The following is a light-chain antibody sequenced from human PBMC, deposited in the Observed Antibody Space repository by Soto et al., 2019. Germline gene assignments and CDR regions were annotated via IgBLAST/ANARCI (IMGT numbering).Light chain of an antibody. J-gene: IGKJ1*01. CDR1: HSVSTNY. V-gene: IGKV3-20*01. CDR2: ATS. Sequence: EVVLTQSPGTLSLSPGERATLSCRASHSVSTNYLSWYQQKPGQAPRLLIHATSTRATGIPDRFSGSGSGTDFTLTITRLEPEDFAVYFCQQYGHSPRTFGRGTKVEI. CDR3: QQYGHSPRT.